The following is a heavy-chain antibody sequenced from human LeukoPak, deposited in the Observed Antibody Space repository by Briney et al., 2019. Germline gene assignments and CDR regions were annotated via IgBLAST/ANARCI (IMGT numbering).Heavy chain of an antibody. J-gene: IGHJ5*02. CDR1: GASVSGYY. CDR3: ARQSPRRVRGVPMTGWFDP. V-gene: IGHV4-59*08. Sequence: SDTLSLTCTVSGASVSGYYWSWIRQPPGKGLEWIGYIYYTGTTNYNPSLKGRVTISVDTSKDHSSLKLTSVTAADTAVYYCARQSPRRVRGVPMTGWFDPWGQGTLVTVSS. D-gene: IGHD3-10*01. CDR2: IYYTGTT.